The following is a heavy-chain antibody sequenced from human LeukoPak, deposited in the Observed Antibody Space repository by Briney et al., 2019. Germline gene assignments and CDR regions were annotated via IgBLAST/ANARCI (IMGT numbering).Heavy chain of an antibody. D-gene: IGHD5-18*01. Sequence: ASVKVSCKASGGTFSSYAISWVRQAPGQGLEWMGWISAYNGNTNYAQKLQGRVTMTTDTSTSTAYMELRSLRSDDTAVYYCARDRIQLWLQLFDYWGQGTLVTVSS. CDR3: ARDRIQLWLQLFDY. CDR2: ISAYNGNT. CDR1: GGTFSSYA. V-gene: IGHV1-18*01. J-gene: IGHJ4*02.